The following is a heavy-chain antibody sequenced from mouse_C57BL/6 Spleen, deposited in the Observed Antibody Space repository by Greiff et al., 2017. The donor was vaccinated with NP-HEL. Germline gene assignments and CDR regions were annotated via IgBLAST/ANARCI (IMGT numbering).Heavy chain of an antibody. CDR1: GYTFTSYW. D-gene: IGHD1-1*01. Sequence: QVQLQQPGAELVKPGASVKMSCKASGYTFTSYWITWVKQRPGQGLEWIGDIYPGSGSTNYPAKFKSKATMTVDTSSTTAYLQLSSLTSEDTAVYYCARASSCGYFDVWGTGTTVTVSS. V-gene: IGHV1-55*01. J-gene: IGHJ1*03. CDR2: IYPGSGST. CDR3: ARASSCGYFDV.